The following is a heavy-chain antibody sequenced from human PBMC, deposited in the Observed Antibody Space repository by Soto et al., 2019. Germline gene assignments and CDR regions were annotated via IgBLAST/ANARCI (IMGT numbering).Heavy chain of an antibody. D-gene: IGHD3-22*01. CDR1: GFTFSSYS. V-gene: IGHV3-21*01. CDR3: ARDDYDSSGPLAFDI. Sequence: SLRLSCAASGFTFSSYSMNWVRQAPGKGLEWVSSISSSSSYIYYADSVKGRFTISRDNAKNSLYLQMNSLRAEDTAVYYCARDDYDSSGPLAFDIWGQGTMVTVSS. CDR2: ISSSSSYI. J-gene: IGHJ3*02.